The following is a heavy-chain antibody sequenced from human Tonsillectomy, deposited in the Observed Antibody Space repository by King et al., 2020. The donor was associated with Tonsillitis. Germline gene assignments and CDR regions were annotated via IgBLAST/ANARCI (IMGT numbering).Heavy chain of an antibody. D-gene: IGHD1-14*01. J-gene: IGHJ4*02. CDR3: AGEGYNYGPEPNDY. Sequence: VQLQESGPGLVKPSETLSLTCTVSGYSINSPYYWGWIRQPPGKGLEWIGSISHRGGTYYNPSLQSRVTISIDTSMNQFSLKLRSVTAADTAIYYCAGEGYNYGPEPNDYWGQGTRVTVAS. CDR1: GYSINSPYY. CDR2: ISHRGGT. V-gene: IGHV4-38-2*02.